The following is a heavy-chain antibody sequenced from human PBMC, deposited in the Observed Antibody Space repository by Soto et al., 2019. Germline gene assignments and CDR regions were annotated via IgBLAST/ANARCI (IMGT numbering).Heavy chain of an antibody. CDR3: AKLLLWFGELPNAFDI. Sequence: GGSLRLSCAASGFTFSSYGMHWVRQAPGKGLEWVAVISYDGSNKYYADSVKGRFTISRDNSKNTLYLQMNSLRAEDTAVYYCAKLLLWFGELPNAFDIWGQGTMVTVSS. V-gene: IGHV3-30*18. J-gene: IGHJ3*02. D-gene: IGHD3-10*01. CDR1: GFTFSSYG. CDR2: ISYDGSNK.